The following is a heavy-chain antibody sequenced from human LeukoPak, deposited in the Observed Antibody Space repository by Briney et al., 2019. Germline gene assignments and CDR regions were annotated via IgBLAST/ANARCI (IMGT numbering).Heavy chain of an antibody. D-gene: IGHD6-13*01. CDR3: ARARTAAVPYYYYYMDV. CDR2: INHSGST. CDR1: GGSFSGYY. J-gene: IGHJ6*03. V-gene: IGHV4-34*01. Sequence: SETLSFTCAVYGGSFSGYYWSWIRQPPGKGLEWIGEINHSGSTNYNPSLKSRVTISVDTSKNQFSLKLSSVTAADTAVYYCARARTAAVPYYYYYMDVWGKGTTVTVSS.